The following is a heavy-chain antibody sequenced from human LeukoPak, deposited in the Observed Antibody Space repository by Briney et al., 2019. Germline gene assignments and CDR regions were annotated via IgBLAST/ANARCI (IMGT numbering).Heavy chain of an antibody. CDR2: ISGSGGST. Sequence: GGSMRLACAASGFTFSSYAMSWVRLAPVKGLEWVSAISGSGGSTFIADSVKGRFTISRDNSKNMLYLQINSLRDEDTAVYYCAKGVDYWGQGTLVTVSS. CDR1: GFTFSSYA. V-gene: IGHV3-23*01. CDR3: AKGVDY. J-gene: IGHJ4*02.